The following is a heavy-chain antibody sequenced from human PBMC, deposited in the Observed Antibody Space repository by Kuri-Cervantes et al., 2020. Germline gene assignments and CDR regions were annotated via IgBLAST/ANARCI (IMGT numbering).Heavy chain of an antibody. Sequence: SETLSLTCTVSGGSISSYYWSWIRQPPGKGLEWIGYIYHSGSTYYNPSLKSRVTISVDTSKNQFSLKLSSVTAADTAVYYCARQGGSSGYYHAFDIWGQGTMVTVSS. CDR1: GGSISSYY. V-gene: IGHV4-59*08. CDR2: IYHSGST. D-gene: IGHD3-22*01. CDR3: ARQGGSSGYYHAFDI. J-gene: IGHJ3*02.